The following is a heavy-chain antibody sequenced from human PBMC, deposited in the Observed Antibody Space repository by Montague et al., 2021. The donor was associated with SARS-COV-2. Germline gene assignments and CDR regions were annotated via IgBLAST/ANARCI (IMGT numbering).Heavy chain of an antibody. CDR3: ARTWRFGQSYGLDI. CDR1: GGSLSGYY. V-gene: IGHV4-34*01. J-gene: IGHJ3*02. CDR2: INHSGST. D-gene: IGHD3-16*01. Sequence: SETLSLTCAVYGGSLSGYYWSWIRQPPGKGLEWIGEINHSGSTNXNPSLKSRVTISLDTSKNQFSLKLSSVTAADTAVYYCARTWRFGQSYGLDIWGQGTMVTVSS.